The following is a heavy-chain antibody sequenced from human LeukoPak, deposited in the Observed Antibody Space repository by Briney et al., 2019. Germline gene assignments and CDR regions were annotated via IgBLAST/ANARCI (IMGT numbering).Heavy chain of an antibody. D-gene: IGHD4-11*01. CDR1: GFTFSSFA. Sequence: GGSLRLSCAASGFTFSSFAMSWVRQAPEKGLEWVSAVSVSGDISYYADSVKGRFTISRDNSKNTLYLQMNSLRAEVTALYYCAKRSRTVTTIDSWGRGTLVTVSS. CDR2: VSVSGDIS. CDR3: AKRSRTVTTIDS. V-gene: IGHV3-23*01. J-gene: IGHJ4*02.